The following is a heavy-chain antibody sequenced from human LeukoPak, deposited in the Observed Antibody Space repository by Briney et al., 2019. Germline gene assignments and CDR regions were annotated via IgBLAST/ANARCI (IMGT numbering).Heavy chain of an antibody. Sequence: ASVKVSCKTSGYTFTAYYMHWVRQAPGQGLEWMGWINPNSDFTNFAQNFQGRVTMTSDTSISTAYMELSRLRSDDTAVYYCARAISAGSPITARDCWGQGTLVTVSS. CDR3: ARAISAGSPITARDC. V-gene: IGHV1-2*02. CDR1: GYTFTAYY. CDR2: INPNSDFT. D-gene: IGHD2-15*01. J-gene: IGHJ4*02.